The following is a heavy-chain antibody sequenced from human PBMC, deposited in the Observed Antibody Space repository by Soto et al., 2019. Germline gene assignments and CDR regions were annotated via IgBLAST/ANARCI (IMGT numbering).Heavy chain of an antibody. D-gene: IGHD6-19*01. CDR1: GYTFTGYY. V-gene: IGHV1-2*04. CDR3: ARGDQWLVRGLDY. Sequence: ASVKVSCKASGYTFTGYYMHWVRQAPGQGLEWMGWINPNSGGTNYAQKFQGWVTMTRDTSISTAYMELSRLRSDDTAVYYCARGDQWLVRGLDYWGQGTLVTVSS. CDR2: INPNSGGT. J-gene: IGHJ4*02.